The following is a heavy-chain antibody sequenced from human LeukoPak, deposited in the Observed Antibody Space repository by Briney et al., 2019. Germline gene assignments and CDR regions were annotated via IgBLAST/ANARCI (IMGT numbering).Heavy chain of an antibody. CDR2: INSSGSII. CDR3: ARGPRITIFGGGFDY. V-gene: IGHV3-48*03. CDR1: GFTFSNYE. D-gene: IGHD3-3*01. J-gene: IGHJ4*02. Sequence: GGSLRLSCEASGFTFSNYEMNWVRQAPGMGLEWVSYINSSGSIIYYADSVKARFTISRDNAKNSLYLQMNSLRAEDTAVYYCARGPRITIFGGGFDYWGQGTPVTVSS.